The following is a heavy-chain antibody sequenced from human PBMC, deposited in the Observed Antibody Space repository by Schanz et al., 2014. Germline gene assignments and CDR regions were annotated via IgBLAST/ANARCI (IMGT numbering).Heavy chain of an antibody. V-gene: IGHV1-2*02. CDR2: INPNSGGT. J-gene: IGHJ4*02. CDR3: ARELRLEYYFDY. CDR1: GYTFTGYY. Sequence: QVQLLQSGAEVKKPGASVKVSCKASGYTFTGYYMHWVRQAPGQGLELMGRINPNSGGTNYAQKFQGRVTMTRDTSISTAYMELSSLRSDDTAVYYCARELRLEYYFDYWGQGTQVTVSS. D-gene: IGHD4-17*01.